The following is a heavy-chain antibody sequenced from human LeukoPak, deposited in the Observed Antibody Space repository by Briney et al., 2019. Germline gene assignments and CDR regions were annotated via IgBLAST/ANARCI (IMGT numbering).Heavy chain of an antibody. J-gene: IGHJ2*01. CDR2: ISSSSSYI. Sequence: GGSLRLSCAASGFTFSSYSMNWVRQAPGKGLEWVSSISSSSSYIYYADSVKGRFTISRDNAKNSLYLQMNSLRAEDTAVYYCARDPVPHSGVPLRYFDLWGRGTLVTVSS. V-gene: IGHV3-21*04. D-gene: IGHD2-2*01. CDR3: ARDPVPHSGVPLRYFDL. CDR1: GFTFSSYS.